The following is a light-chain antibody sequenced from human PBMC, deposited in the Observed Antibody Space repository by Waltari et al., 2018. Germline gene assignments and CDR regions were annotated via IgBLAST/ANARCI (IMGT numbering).Light chain of an antibody. CDR1: SSDVGGYNY. Sequence: QSALTQPASVSGSPGQSITISCPGTSSDVGGYNYVSWYQQHPGKAPKLMIYDVSKRPSGVSNRFSGSKSGNTASLTISGLQAEDEADYYCSSYDVFGTGTKVTVL. CDR3: SSYDV. J-gene: IGLJ1*01. V-gene: IGLV2-14*01. CDR2: DVS.